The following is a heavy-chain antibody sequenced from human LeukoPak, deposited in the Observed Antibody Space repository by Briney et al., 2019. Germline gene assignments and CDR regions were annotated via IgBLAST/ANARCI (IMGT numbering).Heavy chain of an antibody. J-gene: IGHJ4*02. V-gene: IGHV6-1*01. D-gene: IGHD3-10*01. CDR3: ARDPSGDQGLDS. CDR1: GDSVSSNTAA. CDR2: TYYRSRTYY. Sequence: SRTLSLTCALSGDSVSSNTAAWYWPRQSPSRGLEWLGRTYYRSRTYYEYAVSVRSRIPINADTSKNHFSLQLNSVTPDDTAVYYCARDPSGDQGLDSWGQGTLVTVSS.